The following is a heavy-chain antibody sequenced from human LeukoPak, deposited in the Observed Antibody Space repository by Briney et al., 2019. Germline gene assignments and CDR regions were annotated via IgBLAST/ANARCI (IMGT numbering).Heavy chain of an antibody. J-gene: IGHJ5*02. CDR2: IYYSGST. V-gene: IGHV4-59*01. D-gene: IGHD6-13*01. CDR3: ARERAAAGTWLDP. Sequence: PSETLSLTCTVSGGSISSYYWSWIRQPPGKGLEWIGYIYYSGSTNYNPSLKSRVTISVDTSKNQFSLKLSSVTAADTAVYYCARERAAAGTWLDPWGQGTLVTVSS. CDR1: GGSISSYY.